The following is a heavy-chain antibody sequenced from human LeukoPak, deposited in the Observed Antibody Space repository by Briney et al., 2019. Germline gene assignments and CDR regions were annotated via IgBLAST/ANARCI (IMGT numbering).Heavy chain of an antibody. CDR1: GFTFSSYA. CDR3: AREHGSGSYYKAGPDY. V-gene: IGHV3-30*04. J-gene: IGHJ4*02. CDR2: ISYDGTNK. D-gene: IGHD3-10*01. Sequence: GGSLRLSCAASGFTFSSYAMHWVRQAPGKGLEWVAVISYDGTNKYYADSVKGRFTISRDNSKNTLYLQMNSLRAEDTAVYYCAREHGSGSYYKAGPDYWGQGTLVTVSS.